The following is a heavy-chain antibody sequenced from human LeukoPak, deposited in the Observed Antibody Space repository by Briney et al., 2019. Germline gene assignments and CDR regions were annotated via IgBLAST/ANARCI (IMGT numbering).Heavy chain of an antibody. D-gene: IGHD6-19*01. Sequence: GGSLRLSCAASGFTFSSYVMSWVRQAPGKGLEWVSAISGSGGNTYYADSVKGRFTISRDNSKNTLYLQMNSLRAEDTAVYYCAKSSTQWLAYVDYWGQGTLVTVSS. CDR2: ISGSGGNT. CDR3: AKSSTQWLAYVDY. V-gene: IGHV3-23*01. CDR1: GFTFSSYV. J-gene: IGHJ4*02.